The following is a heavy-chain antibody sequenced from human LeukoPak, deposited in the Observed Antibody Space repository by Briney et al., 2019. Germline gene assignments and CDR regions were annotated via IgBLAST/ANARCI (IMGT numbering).Heavy chain of an antibody. CDR1: GHTFSSYG. V-gene: IGHV1-18*01. D-gene: IGHD6-19*01. Sequence: GASVKVSCKASGHTFSSYGISWMRQAPGQGLEWMGWISAYNGNTNYAQKLQGRVTMTTDTSTSTAYMELRSLRSDDTAVYYCARDPRIAVAGRRFDPWGQGTLVTVSS. CDR3: ARDPRIAVAGRRFDP. CDR2: ISAYNGNT. J-gene: IGHJ5*02.